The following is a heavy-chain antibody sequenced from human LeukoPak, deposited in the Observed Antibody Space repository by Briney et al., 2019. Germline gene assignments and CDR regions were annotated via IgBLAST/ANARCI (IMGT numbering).Heavy chain of an antibody. V-gene: IGHV3-21*01. CDR3: ARQGDFGGNSDAFDI. Sequence: GGSLRLSCAASGFTFSDYSMKWARQAPGKGLEWVLSISRRSSYIYYADSVKGRFTVSRDNAKNSLSLQMHSLRAEDTAVYYCARQGDFGGNSDAFDIWGQGTMVTVSS. CDR1: GFTFSDYS. D-gene: IGHD4-23*01. J-gene: IGHJ3*02. CDR2: ISRRSSYI.